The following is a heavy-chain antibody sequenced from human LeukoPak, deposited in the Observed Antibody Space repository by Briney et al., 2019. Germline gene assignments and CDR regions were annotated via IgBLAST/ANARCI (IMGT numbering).Heavy chain of an antibody. J-gene: IGHJ4*02. D-gene: IGHD1-26*01. CDR2: ISDSGGVI. CDR1: GFNVSSFE. CDR3: AGGPQYTGSFPY. V-gene: IGHV3-48*03. Sequence: GGSLRLSCAASGFNVSSFEMTWVRQAPGLGLEFLSYISDSGGVIKYADSVKGRFIISRDSAENALYLQMNNLRADDTAVYFCAGGPQYTGSFPYWGQGPLVAVSS.